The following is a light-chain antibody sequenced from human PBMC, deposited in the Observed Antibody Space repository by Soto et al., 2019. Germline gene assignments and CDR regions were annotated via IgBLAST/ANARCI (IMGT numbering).Light chain of an antibody. CDR3: QQYGSSPST. Sequence: EMMWTQSPVTLSLSPGERATLSCRASQSVSSSYLAWYQQKPGQAPRLLIYGASSRATGIPDRFSGSGSGTDFTLTIIRLEPEDFAVYYCQQYGSSPSTFGQGTRLEIK. CDR1: QSVSSSY. J-gene: IGKJ5*01. CDR2: GAS. V-gene: IGKV3-20*01.